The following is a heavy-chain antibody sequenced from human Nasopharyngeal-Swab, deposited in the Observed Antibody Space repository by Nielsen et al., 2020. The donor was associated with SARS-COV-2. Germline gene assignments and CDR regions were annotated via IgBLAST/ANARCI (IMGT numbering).Heavy chain of an antibody. Sequence: ASVKVSCKVSGYTLTELSMHWVRQAPGKGLEWMGGFDPEDGETIYAQKFQGRVTMTEDTSTGTAYMELSSLRSEDTAVYYCATGYAYTAMVLSEPNFDYWGQGTLVTVSS. CDR2: FDPEDGET. J-gene: IGHJ4*02. CDR1: GYTLTELS. CDR3: ATGYAYTAMVLSEPNFDY. D-gene: IGHD5-18*01. V-gene: IGHV1-24*01.